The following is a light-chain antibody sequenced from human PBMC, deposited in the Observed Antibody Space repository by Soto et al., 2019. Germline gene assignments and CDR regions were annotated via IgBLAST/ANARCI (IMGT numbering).Light chain of an antibody. CDR2: DVS. V-gene: IGLV2-14*03. CDR3: SSFTSSGILV. J-gene: IGLJ1*01. CDR1: SSDVGGYIY. Sequence: QSALTQPASVSGSPGQSITISCTGTSSDVGGYIYVSWYQHLPGKAPKLMIYDVSVRPSGVSNRFSGSKSANTASLTISGLQAEDEADYYCSSFTSSGILVFGTGTKLTVL.